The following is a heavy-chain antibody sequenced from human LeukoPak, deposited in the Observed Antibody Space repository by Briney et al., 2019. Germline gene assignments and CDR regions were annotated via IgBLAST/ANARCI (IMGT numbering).Heavy chain of an antibody. CDR2: IGTAGDT. CDR3: ARDDDPTVTMGMDV. D-gene: IGHD3-10*01. Sequence: GGSLRLSCAASGFTFSSYDMHWVRQATGKGLEWVSAIGTAGDTYYPGSVKGRFTISRENAKNSLYLQMNSLRAEDTAVYYCARDDDPTVTMGMDVWGQGTTVTVSS. J-gene: IGHJ6*02. V-gene: IGHV3-13*01. CDR1: GFTFSSYD.